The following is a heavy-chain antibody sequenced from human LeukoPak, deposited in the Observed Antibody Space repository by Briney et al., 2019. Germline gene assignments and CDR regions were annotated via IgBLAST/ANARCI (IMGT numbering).Heavy chain of an antibody. D-gene: IGHD2-15*01. J-gene: IGHJ5*02. Sequence: SETLSLTCTVSGGSISSYYWSWIRQPPGKGLEWIGYIYYSGSTNYNPSLKSRVTISVDTSKNQFSLKLSSVTAADTAVYYSARLGGTTLRPYNWFDPWGQGTLVTVSS. CDR2: IYYSGST. CDR3: ARLGGTTLRPYNWFDP. V-gene: IGHV4-59*08. CDR1: GGSISSYY.